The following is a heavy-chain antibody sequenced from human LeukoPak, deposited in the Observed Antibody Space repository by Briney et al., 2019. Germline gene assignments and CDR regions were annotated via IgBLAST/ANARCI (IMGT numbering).Heavy chain of an antibody. Sequence: SETLSLTCTVSGGSISSSSYYWGWIRQPPGKGLEWIGSIYYSGSTYYNPSLKSRVTISVDTSKNQFSLKLSSVTAADTAVYYCARDYYDSSGPVGFDPWGQGTLVTVSS. D-gene: IGHD3-22*01. CDR3: ARDYYDSSGPVGFDP. CDR1: GGSISSSSYY. V-gene: IGHV4-39*07. J-gene: IGHJ5*02. CDR2: IYYSGST.